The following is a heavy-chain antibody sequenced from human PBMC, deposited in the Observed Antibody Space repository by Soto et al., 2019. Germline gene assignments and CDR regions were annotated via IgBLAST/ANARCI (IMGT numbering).Heavy chain of an antibody. D-gene: IGHD4-17*01. CDR3: ARTTAVPNTLRSRYFFDY. Sequence: SETLSLTCTVSGGSVSNKTYYWSWIRQPPGKRLEWIGYVYYSGTTNYNPARKSRVTISVDLSKNQFSLRLISVTTSDTALYYCARTTAVPNTLRSRYFFDYWGQGTLFTVSS. CDR1: GGSVSNKTYY. V-gene: IGHV4-61*01. J-gene: IGHJ4*02. CDR2: VYYSGTT.